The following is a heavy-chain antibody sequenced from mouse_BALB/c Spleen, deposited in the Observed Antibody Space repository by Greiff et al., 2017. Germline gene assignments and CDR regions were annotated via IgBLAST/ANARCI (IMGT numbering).Heavy chain of an antibody. J-gene: IGHJ4*01. CDR1: GFTFSNYW. Sequence: EVQGVESGGGLVQPGGSMKLSCVASGFTFSNYWMNWVRQSPEKGLEWVAEIRLKSNNYATHYAESVKGRFTISRDDSKSSVYLQMNNLRAEDTGIYYCTPGDSSGYAMDYWGQGTSVTVSS. CDR2: IRLKSNNYAT. CDR3: TPGDSSGYAMDY. V-gene: IGHV6-6*02. D-gene: IGHD3-2*01.